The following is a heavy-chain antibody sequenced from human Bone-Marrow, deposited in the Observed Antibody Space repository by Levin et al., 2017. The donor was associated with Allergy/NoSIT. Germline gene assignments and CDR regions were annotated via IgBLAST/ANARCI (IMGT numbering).Heavy chain of an antibody. J-gene: IGHJ4*02. D-gene: IGHD6-19*01. CDR2: ISYDGTNK. Sequence: GGSLRLSCAASGFTVSSHGMHWVRQAPGKGLEWVAFISYDGTNKYYGDSVKGRFTISRDKSKNTLYLQMNSLRAEDTAVYYCVKDSEYSSGWFDGYWGQGTLVTVSS. CDR1: GFTVSSHG. CDR3: VKDSEYSSGWFDGY. V-gene: IGHV3-30*18.